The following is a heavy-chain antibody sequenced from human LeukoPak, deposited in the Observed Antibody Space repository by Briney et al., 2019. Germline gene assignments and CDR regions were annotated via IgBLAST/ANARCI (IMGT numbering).Heavy chain of an antibody. D-gene: IGHD1-26*01. CDR1: GFTFSNYA. J-gene: IGHJ4*02. V-gene: IGHV3-23*01. CDR3: AKSGSYFCYYIDY. CDR2: ITGSGGTA. Sequence: GGSLRLSCAASGFTFSNYAMSWVRQAPGKGLEWVSAITGSGGTAYYADSVKGRFTISRDNSKNTLYLQMSSLRAEDTAVYYCAKSGSYFCYYIDYWGQGTLVTVSS.